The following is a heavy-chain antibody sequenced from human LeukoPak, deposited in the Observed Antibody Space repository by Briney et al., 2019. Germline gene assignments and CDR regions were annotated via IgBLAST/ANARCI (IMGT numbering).Heavy chain of an antibody. CDR2: ISGGGDAT. Sequence: SGGSLRLSCVVSGFTFSSYWMSWVRQAPGKGLERVSTISGGGDATYYADSVKGRFTISRDNSKNTLYLQMNSLRVEDTAVYYCARDGSMLRGPLVIYYFDFWGQGTLVTVSS. D-gene: IGHD3-10*01. CDR1: GFTFSSYW. CDR3: ARDGSMLRGPLVIYYFDF. V-gene: IGHV3-23*01. J-gene: IGHJ4*02.